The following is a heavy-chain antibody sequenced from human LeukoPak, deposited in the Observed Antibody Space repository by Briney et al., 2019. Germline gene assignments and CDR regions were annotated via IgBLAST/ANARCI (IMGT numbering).Heavy chain of an antibody. Sequence: PGVSLRLSCAASGFTFSRYWMSWVRQALGKGLEWVANIKEDGTIQYYVDSVKGRLTIFRDNAKSSLFLQVNSLRAEDTAMYYCARIGYSSSSIDYWGQGTLVTVSS. CDR3: ARIGYSSSSIDY. D-gene: IGHD6-13*01. CDR2: IKEDGTIQ. V-gene: IGHV3-7*01. CDR1: GFTFSRYW. J-gene: IGHJ4*02.